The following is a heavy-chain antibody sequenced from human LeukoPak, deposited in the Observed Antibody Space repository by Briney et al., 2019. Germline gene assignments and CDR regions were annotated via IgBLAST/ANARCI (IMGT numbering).Heavy chain of an antibody. J-gene: IGHJ4*02. CDR1: GGSISSYY. CDR2: IYTSGST. D-gene: IGHD3-10*01. CDR3: ARGTYGSGSYPYYFDY. Sequence: SETLSLTCTVSGGSISSYYWSWVRQPAGKGLEWIGRIYTSGSTNYNPSLKSRVTISVDTSKNQFSLKLSSVTAADTAVYYCARGTYGSGSYPYYFDYWGQGTLVTVSS. V-gene: IGHV4-4*07.